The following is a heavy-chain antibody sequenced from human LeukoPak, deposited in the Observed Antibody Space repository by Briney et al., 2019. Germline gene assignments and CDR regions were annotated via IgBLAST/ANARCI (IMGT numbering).Heavy chain of an antibody. V-gene: IGHV1-2*02. CDR3: ARTPVGSGWYPFDY. D-gene: IGHD6-19*01. CDR1: GYTFTSYY. Sequence: ASVKVSCKASGYTFTSYYMHWVRQAPGQGLEWMGWINPNSGGTNYAQKFQGRVTMTRDTSISTAYMELSRLRSDDTAVYYCARTPVGSGWYPFDYWGQGTLVTVSS. J-gene: IGHJ4*02. CDR2: INPNSGGT.